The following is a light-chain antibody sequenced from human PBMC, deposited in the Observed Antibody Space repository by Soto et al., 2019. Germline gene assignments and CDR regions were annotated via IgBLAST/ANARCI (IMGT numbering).Light chain of an antibody. CDR1: QSISTW. Sequence: DIQMTQSPSTLSASVGDRVTITCRASQSISTWLAWYQQKPGKAPKLLIYKASNLEGGVPSRFSGSGSGTEFTITISGLQPDDFATYYCQQYNAYPLTFGGGTKVEIK. CDR2: KAS. J-gene: IGKJ4*01. V-gene: IGKV1-5*03. CDR3: QQYNAYPLT.